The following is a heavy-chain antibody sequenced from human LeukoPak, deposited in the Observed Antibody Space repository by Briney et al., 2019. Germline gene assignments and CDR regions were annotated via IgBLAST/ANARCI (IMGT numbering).Heavy chain of an antibody. V-gene: IGHV4-31*02. Sequence: VYIYYSGITYYHPSLKSRVTISVDTSKNQFSLKLSSVTAADTAVYYCAREDSGYDQYYFDYWGQGTLVTVSP. J-gene: IGHJ4*02. D-gene: IGHD5-12*01. CDR2: IYYSGIT. CDR3: AREDSGYDQYYFDY.